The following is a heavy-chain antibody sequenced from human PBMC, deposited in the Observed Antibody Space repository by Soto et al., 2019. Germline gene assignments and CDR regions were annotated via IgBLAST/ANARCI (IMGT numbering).Heavy chain of an antibody. D-gene: IGHD3-22*01. J-gene: IGHJ4*02. Sequence: QVQLVQSGAEVKEPGASVKVSCKASGYTFTSYGLNWVRQDPGQGLEWMGWISAYNGNTNYAQKFQGRVTMTTDTSTSKAYMELRSLRSDDTAVYYCARSVSSGYYLDYWGQGTLVTVSA. CDR1: GYTFTSYG. CDR2: ISAYNGNT. V-gene: IGHV1-18*01. CDR3: ARSVSSGYYLDY.